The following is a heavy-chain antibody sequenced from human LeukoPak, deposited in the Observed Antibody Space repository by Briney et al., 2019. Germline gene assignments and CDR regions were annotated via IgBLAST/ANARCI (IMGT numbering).Heavy chain of an antibody. CDR1: GFTFTNAW. J-gene: IGHJ4*02. Sequence: GGSLRLSCAASGFTFTNAWMSWVRQAPGKGLEWVGRIESKTDGGTTDYAAPVKGIFTISRDDSKNTLYLQMSSLKTEDTAVYYCTTGGSWFDYWGQGTLVTVSS. CDR3: TTGGSWFDY. D-gene: IGHD1-26*01. V-gene: IGHV3-15*04. CDR2: IESKTDGGTT.